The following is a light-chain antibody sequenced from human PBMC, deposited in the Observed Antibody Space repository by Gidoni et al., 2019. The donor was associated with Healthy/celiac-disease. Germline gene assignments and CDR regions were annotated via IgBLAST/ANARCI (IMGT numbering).Light chain of an antibody. V-gene: IGKV1-5*03. Sequence: IQMPQSPSTLSASVGDRVTITCRASQSISSWLAWYQQKPGKAPKLLIYKASSLESGVPSRFSGSGSGTEFTLTISSLQPDDFATYYCQQYNSYPFTFGPGTKVDIK. J-gene: IGKJ3*01. CDR3: QQYNSYPFT. CDR2: KAS. CDR1: QSISSW.